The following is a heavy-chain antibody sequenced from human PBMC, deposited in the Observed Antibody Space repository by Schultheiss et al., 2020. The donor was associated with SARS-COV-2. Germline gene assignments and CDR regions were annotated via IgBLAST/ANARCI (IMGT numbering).Heavy chain of an antibody. Sequence: GESLKISCAASGFTFSSYWMHWVRQAPGKGLVWVSRINSDETAISYAESVKGRFTVSRDNAKNTLYLQINNLRAEDTAVYYCAKDLSVVVTAPFDYWGQGTLVTVSS. V-gene: IGHV3-74*03. J-gene: IGHJ4*02. CDR1: GFTFSSYW. D-gene: IGHD2-21*02. CDR3: AKDLSVVVTAPFDY. CDR2: INSDETAI.